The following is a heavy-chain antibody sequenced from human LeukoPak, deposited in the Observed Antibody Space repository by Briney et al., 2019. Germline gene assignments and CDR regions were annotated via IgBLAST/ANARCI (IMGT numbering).Heavy chain of an antibody. D-gene: IGHD1-26*01. J-gene: IGHJ4*02. V-gene: IGHV4-59*01. CDR3: ARDAYSGSARIY. Sequence: SETLSLTCTVSGGSISSYYWSWIRQPPGKGLVWIGYIYYSGSTNYNPSLKSRVTISVDTSKNQFSLKLRSVTAADTAVYYCARDAYSGSARIYWGRGTLVTVSS. CDR2: IYYSGST. CDR1: GGSISSYY.